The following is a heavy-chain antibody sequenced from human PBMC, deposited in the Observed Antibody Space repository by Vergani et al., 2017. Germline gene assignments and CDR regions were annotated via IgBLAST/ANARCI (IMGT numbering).Heavy chain of an antibody. D-gene: IGHD5-12*01. CDR1: GFTFSTYA. Sequence: EVQLLESGGSLKQPGGSVRLSCAASGFTFSTYAMHWVRQAPGKGLEWVSALTEGGGSTYYADSFKGRFIISRDNSRDTLYLQMNSLRPEDTATYYCVKDAGGYENFFDSWGQGTLVTVSS. CDR3: VKDAGGYENFFDS. CDR2: LTEGGGST. J-gene: IGHJ4*02. V-gene: IGHV3-23*01.